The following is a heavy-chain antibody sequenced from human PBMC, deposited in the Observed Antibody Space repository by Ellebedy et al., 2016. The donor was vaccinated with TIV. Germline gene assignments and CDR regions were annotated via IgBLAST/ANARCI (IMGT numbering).Heavy chain of an antibody. J-gene: IGHJ4*02. V-gene: IGHV3-7*01. CDR3: ARGDGSSGWYFDY. CDR2: IKQDGSEK. D-gene: IGHD6-19*01. Sequence: GGSLRLSXAASGFTFSTYWMHWVRQAPGKGLEWVANIKQDGSEKYYVDSVKGRFTISRDNAKNTLYLQMNSLRAEDTAVNYCARGDGSSGWYFDYWGQGTLVTVSS. CDR1: GFTFSTYW.